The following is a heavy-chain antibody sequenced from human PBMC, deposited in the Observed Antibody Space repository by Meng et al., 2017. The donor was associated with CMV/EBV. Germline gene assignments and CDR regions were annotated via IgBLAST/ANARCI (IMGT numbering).Heavy chain of an antibody. J-gene: IGHJ6*02. CDR1: GYTFTSYD. Sequence: ASVKVSCKASGYTFTSYDINWVRQATGQGLEWMGWMNPNSGNTGYAQKFQGRVTITADKSTSTAYMELSSLGSEDTAVYYCARGIVVPGRYYYYGMDVWGQGTTVTVSS. CDR3: ARGIVVPGRYYYYGMDV. CDR2: MNPNSGNT. V-gene: IGHV1-8*03. D-gene: IGHD2-2*01.